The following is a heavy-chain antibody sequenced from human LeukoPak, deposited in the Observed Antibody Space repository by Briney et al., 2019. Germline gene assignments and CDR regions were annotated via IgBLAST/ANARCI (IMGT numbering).Heavy chain of an antibody. CDR2: IIPIFGTA. D-gene: IGHD6-6*01. CDR3: ARGRIAARPVGWFDP. V-gene: IGHV1-69*05. Sequence: GASVKVSCKASGGTFISYAISWVRQAPGQGLEWMGRIIPIFGTANYAQKFQGRVTITTDESTSTAYMELSSLRSEDTAVCYCARGRIAARPVGWFDPWGQGTLVTVSS. J-gene: IGHJ5*02. CDR1: GGTFISYA.